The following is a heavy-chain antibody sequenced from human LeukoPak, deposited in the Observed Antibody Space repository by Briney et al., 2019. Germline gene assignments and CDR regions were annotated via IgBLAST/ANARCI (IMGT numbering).Heavy chain of an antibody. D-gene: IGHD3-22*01. CDR1: GGTFSSYA. CDR3: ARGVGGYYDSSGYYSY. Sequence: GSSVKVSCKASGGTFSSYAISWVRQAPGQGLEWMGGIIPIFGTANYAQKFQGRVTITTDESTSTAYMELSSLRSEDTAVYYCARGVGGYYDSSGYYSYRGQGTLVTVSS. J-gene: IGHJ4*02. V-gene: IGHV1-69*05. CDR2: IIPIFGTA.